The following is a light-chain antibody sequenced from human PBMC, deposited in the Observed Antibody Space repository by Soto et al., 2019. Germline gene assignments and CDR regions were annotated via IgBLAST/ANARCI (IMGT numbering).Light chain of an antibody. CDR3: QQYGSSAWT. Sequence: EIVLTQSPATLSLSPGERATLSCRASQSVSTNYLAWYQQKPGQAPRSLIHAASSRAPGIPDRFSGSGSGTDFTLTISKLEPEDFAVYYCQQYGSSAWTFGQGTKVEIK. CDR2: AAS. V-gene: IGKV3-20*01. CDR1: QSVSTNY. J-gene: IGKJ1*01.